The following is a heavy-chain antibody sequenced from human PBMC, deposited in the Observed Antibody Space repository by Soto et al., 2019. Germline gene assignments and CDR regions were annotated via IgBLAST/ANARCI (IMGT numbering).Heavy chain of an antibody. D-gene: IGHD6-6*01. V-gene: IGHV4-39*01. CDR3: ERHRARNWLDP. CDR2: IYYGGST. Sequence: PSETLSLTCIVSGGSISSSSYYWGWIRQPPGKGLEWIGSIYYGGSTYYNPSLKSRVTISVDTSKNQFSLKLSSVTAADTAVFYCERHRARNWLDPWGQGTLVTVSS. J-gene: IGHJ5*02. CDR1: GGSISSSSYY.